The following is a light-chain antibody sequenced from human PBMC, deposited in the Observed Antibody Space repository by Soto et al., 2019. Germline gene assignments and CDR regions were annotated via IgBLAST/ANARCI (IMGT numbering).Light chain of an antibody. CDR2: DAS. CDR1: QSVSSY. Sequence: EIVLTQSSATLSLSPGERATLSCRASQSVSSYLAWYQQKPGQAPRLLIYDASNRATGIPARFSGSGSGTDFALTISSLEPEDFAVYYCQQRSNWPRITFVQGARLEIK. V-gene: IGKV3-11*01. CDR3: QQRSNWPRIT. J-gene: IGKJ5*01.